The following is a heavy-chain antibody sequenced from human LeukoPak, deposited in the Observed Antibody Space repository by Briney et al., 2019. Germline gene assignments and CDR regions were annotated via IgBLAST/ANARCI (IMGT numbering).Heavy chain of an antibody. V-gene: IGHV3-33*01. CDR1: GFTFNHYG. D-gene: IGHD4-11*01. Sequence: GGSLRLSCAAAGFTFNHYGMHWVRQAPGKGLEWVSVIWSDGTNKYYAASVKGRFTISRDDFDKTVYLQMSSLRPGDTGVYYCARDAQRGFDYSNSLQYWGQGTPVTVST. CDR2: IWSDGTNK. CDR3: ARDAQRGFDYSNSLQY. J-gene: IGHJ4*02.